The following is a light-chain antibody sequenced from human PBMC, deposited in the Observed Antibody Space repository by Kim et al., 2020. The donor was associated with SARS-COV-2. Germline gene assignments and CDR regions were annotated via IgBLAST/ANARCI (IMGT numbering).Light chain of an antibody. CDR3: QKYNSAPRT. V-gene: IGKV1-27*01. CDR2: AAS. J-gene: IGKJ1*01. CDR1: QGISNY. Sequence: ASVVDIVTITCRASQGISNYLAWYQQKPGKVPKLLIYAASTLQSGVPSRFSGSGSGTDFTLTISSLQPEDVATYYCQKYNSAPRTFGQGTKVDIK.